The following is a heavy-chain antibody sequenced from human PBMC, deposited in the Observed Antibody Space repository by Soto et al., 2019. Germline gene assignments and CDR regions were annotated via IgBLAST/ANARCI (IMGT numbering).Heavy chain of an antibody. Sequence: QVQLVQSGAEVKKPGSSVKVSCKASGGTFSSYAISWVRQAPGQGLEWMGGIIPIFGTADYAQKFQGRVRITAEESTSTAYMELSSLRSEDTAVYYCARHPGRPYYYYGMDVWGQGTTVTVSS. CDR1: GGTFSSYA. CDR3: ARHPGRPYYYYGMDV. V-gene: IGHV1-69*12. D-gene: IGHD2-15*01. CDR2: IIPIFGTA. J-gene: IGHJ6*02.